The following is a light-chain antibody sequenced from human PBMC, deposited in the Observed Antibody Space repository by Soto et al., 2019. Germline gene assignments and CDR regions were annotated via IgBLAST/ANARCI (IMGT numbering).Light chain of an antibody. CDR3: QSYDSSLRGVV. CDR2: GNR. J-gene: IGLJ2*01. Sequence: QSVLTQPPSVSGAPGQRVTISCTGSSSNIGADYDVQWYQQLPGTAPKLLLYGNRIPPSGFPDQFSGSSPGTSASLVITGLQAEDEADYYCQSYDSSLRGVVFGGGTQLTVL. V-gene: IGLV1-40*01. CDR1: SSNIGADYD.